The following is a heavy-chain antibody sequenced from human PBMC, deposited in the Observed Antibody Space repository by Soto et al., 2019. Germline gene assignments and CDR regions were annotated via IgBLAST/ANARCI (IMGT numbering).Heavy chain of an antibody. D-gene: IGHD5-12*01. Sequence: GGSLRLSCAASGFIFSSYSMNWVRQAPGKGLEWISYIGSSTGTIYYADSVKGRFTISRDNAKNSLYLQMNSLRDEDTAVYYCASGGSGGRTADFDYWGQGTLVTVSS. V-gene: IGHV3-48*02. CDR2: IGSSTGTI. CDR1: GFIFSSYS. J-gene: IGHJ4*02. CDR3: ASGGSGGRTADFDY.